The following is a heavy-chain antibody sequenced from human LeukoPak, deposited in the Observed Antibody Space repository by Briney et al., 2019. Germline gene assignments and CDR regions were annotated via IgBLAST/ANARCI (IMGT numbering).Heavy chain of an antibody. CDR3: ARDFRSRLITMIEGLFDY. CDR2: INPSGGST. CDR1: GYTFTSYY. V-gene: IGHV1-46*01. Sequence: VASVKVSCKVSGYTFTSYYMHWVRQAPGQGLEWMGIINPSGGSTSYAQKFQGRVTMTRDTSTSTVYMELSSLRSEDTAVYYCARDFRSRLITMIEGLFDYWGQGTLVTVSS. D-gene: IGHD3-22*01. J-gene: IGHJ4*02.